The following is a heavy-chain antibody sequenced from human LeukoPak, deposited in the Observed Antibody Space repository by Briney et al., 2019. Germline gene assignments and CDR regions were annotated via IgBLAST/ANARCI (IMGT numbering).Heavy chain of an antibody. D-gene: IGHD2-2*01. Sequence: GGSLRLSCAASGFTFSNSGMHWVRQAPGKGLAWVAFIRYDGTNKYYADSVKGRFTISRDNSKNTLYLQMSSLGDEDTAVYYCARIPSGVVVPAARLDYWGQGTLVTVSS. J-gene: IGHJ4*02. CDR3: ARIPSGVVVPAARLDY. CDR1: GFTFSNSG. CDR2: IRYDGTNK. V-gene: IGHV3-30*02.